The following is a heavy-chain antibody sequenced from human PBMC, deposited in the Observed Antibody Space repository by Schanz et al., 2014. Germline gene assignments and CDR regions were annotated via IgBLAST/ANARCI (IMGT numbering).Heavy chain of an antibody. J-gene: IGHJ4*02. V-gene: IGHV1-18*01. CDR3: ARGGYSSGWYDRDIAHFDY. D-gene: IGHD6-19*01. CDR2: INGYNGHT. Sequence: QVQLVQSGDEVKKPGASVKVSCKTSGYTFTSYGINWVRQAPGQGLEWMGWINGYNGHTLYAQKFQGRVTMTTDTSTSTSYMELTSLRFDDTAVYYCARGGYSSGWYDRDIAHFDYWGQGTLVTVSS. CDR1: GYTFTSYG.